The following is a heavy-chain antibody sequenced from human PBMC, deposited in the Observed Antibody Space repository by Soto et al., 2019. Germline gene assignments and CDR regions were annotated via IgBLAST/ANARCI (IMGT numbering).Heavy chain of an antibody. D-gene: IGHD4-4*01. V-gene: IGHV4-31*03. J-gene: IGHJ5*02. Sequence: QVQLQESGPGLVKPSQTLSLTCTVSGGSISGDGNYWTWVRQHPGKGLEWIGYISGSGSTFYSASLNSRITLSVDTSKNQFSLRLSSVTAADTAVYYCAKDSKYTITTYKGLDPWGQGILVTVSS. CDR1: GGSISGDGNY. CDR2: ISGSGST. CDR3: AKDSKYTITTYKGLDP.